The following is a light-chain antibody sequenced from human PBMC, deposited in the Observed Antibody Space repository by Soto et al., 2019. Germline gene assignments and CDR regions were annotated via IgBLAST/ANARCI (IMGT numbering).Light chain of an antibody. CDR3: QQYNNWPPIT. CDR2: GAS. CDR1: QSISSSN. J-gene: IGKJ5*01. Sequence: DIVMTQSPGTLSLSPGAGAPLSCRARQSISSSNLAWYQQKPGQAPRLLIYGASTRATGIPARFSGSGSGTEFTLTISSLQSEDFAVYYCQQYNNWPPITFGQGTRLEIK. V-gene: IGKV3D-15*01.